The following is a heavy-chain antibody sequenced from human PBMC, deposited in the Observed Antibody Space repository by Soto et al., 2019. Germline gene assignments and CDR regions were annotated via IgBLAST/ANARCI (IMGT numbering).Heavy chain of an antibody. CDR1: GYTFTSYA. J-gene: IGHJ4*02. CDR3: XXXXXVVTAADY. CDR2: INAGNGNT. Sequence: QVQLVQSGAEVKKPGASVKVSCKASGYTFTSYAMHWVRQAPGQRLEWMGWINAGNGNTKYSQKFQGRVTITRDTXXXXXXXXXXXXXXXXXXVXXXXXXXXVVTAADYWGQGTLVTVSS. V-gene: IGHV1-3*01. D-gene: IGHD2-21*02.